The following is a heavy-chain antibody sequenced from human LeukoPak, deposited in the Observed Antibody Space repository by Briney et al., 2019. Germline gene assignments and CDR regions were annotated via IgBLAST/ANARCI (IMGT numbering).Heavy chain of an antibody. CDR1: GGSISSRSYY. J-gene: IGHJ3*02. D-gene: IGHD6-19*01. CDR2: IYYSGST. V-gene: IGHV4-39*01. CDR3: ASPRYSSGWYPHRAFDI. Sequence: SETLSLTCTVSGGSISSRSYYWGWIRQPPVKGLEWIGSIYYSGSTYYNPSLKSRVTISVDTSKNQFSLKLSSVTAADTAVYYCASPRYSSGWYPHRAFDIWGQGTMVTVSS.